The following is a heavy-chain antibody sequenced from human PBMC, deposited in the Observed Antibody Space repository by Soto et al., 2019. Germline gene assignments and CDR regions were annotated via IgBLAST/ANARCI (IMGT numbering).Heavy chain of an antibody. CDR3: ARRGEWPVAFDV. D-gene: IGHD3-3*01. CDR1: GYRFTTYW. Sequence: GESLKISCKTSGYRFTTYWIAWVRQMPGKGLEWMGIIYDGDSGDPDIRYSPSFQGQVTISADKSINTAYLQWSGLKASDTATYYCARRGEWPVAFDVWGQGTMVTVSS. CDR2: IYDGDSGDPDI. J-gene: IGHJ3*01. V-gene: IGHV5-51*01.